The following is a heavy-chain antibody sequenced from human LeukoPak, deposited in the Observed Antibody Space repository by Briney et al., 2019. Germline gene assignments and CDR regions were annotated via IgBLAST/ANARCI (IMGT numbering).Heavy chain of an antibody. Sequence: GGSLRLSCAASGFTFSSYWMSWVRQAPGKGLEWVANIKQDGSEKYYVDSVKGRFTISRDNAKNSLYLQMNSLRAEDTAVYYCARGSPDGSSNWFDPWGQGTLVTVSS. CDR3: ARGSPDGSSNWFDP. J-gene: IGHJ5*02. CDR1: GFTFSSYW. V-gene: IGHV3-7*01. D-gene: IGHD3-10*01. CDR2: IKQDGSEK.